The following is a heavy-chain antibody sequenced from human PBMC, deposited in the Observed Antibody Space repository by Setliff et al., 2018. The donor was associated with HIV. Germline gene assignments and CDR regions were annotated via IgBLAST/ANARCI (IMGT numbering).Heavy chain of an antibody. V-gene: IGHV1-69*13. Sequence: GASVKISCKASGGTFSRYAINWVRQAPGQGLEGMGKITPIFGEANYAQKFQGRVTITADESTSTAYMELSSLRSEDPAVYYCTRHRVVPAAHNWFDPWGQGTLVTVSS. CDR2: ITPIFGEA. CDR3: TRHRVVPAAHNWFDP. J-gene: IGHJ5*02. CDR1: GGTFSRYA. D-gene: IGHD2-2*01.